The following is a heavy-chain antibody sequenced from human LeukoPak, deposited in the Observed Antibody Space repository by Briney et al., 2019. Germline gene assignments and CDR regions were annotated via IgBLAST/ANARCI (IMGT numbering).Heavy chain of an antibody. J-gene: IGHJ4*02. V-gene: IGHV3-74*01. CDR3: ARGYYCGGDCYSNDY. CDR2: IDSDGSSA. Sequence: GGSLRLSCAASGFTFSSYLMHWVRQAPGKGLVWVSRIDSDGSSASYADSVKGRFTISRDNAKNTLYLQMNSLRAEDTAVYYCARGYYCGGDCYSNDYWGQGTLVTVSS. D-gene: IGHD2-21*02. CDR1: GFTFSSYL.